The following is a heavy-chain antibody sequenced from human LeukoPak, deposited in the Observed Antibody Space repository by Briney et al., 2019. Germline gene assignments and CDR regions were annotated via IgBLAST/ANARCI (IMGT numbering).Heavy chain of an antibody. J-gene: IGHJ4*02. CDR3: AAPMRPRKDTAMAPGY. CDR1: GFTFRSYA. Sequence: PGGSLRLSCAASGFTFRSYAMHWVRQAPGKGLEYVSAISSNGGSTYYANSVKGRFTISRDNSKNTLYLQMGSLRAEDMAVYYCAAPMRPRKDTAMAPGYWGQGTLVTVSS. D-gene: IGHD5-18*01. CDR2: ISSNGGST. V-gene: IGHV3-64*01.